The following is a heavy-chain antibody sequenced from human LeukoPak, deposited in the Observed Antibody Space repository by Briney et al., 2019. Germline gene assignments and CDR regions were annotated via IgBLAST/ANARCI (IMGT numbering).Heavy chain of an antibody. Sequence: GESLKISCKGSGYSFTSYWISWVRPMPGKGLEWMGRIDPSDSYTNYSPSFQSHVTISADKSISTAYLQWSSLKASDTAMYYCARPSSGWYVLDYWGQGTLVTVS. D-gene: IGHD6-19*01. CDR1: GYSFTSYW. J-gene: IGHJ4*02. CDR3: ARPSSGWYVLDY. CDR2: IDPSDSYT. V-gene: IGHV5-10-1*01.